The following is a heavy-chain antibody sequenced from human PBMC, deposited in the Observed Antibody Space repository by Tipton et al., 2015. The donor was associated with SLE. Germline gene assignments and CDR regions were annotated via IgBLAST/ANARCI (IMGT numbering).Heavy chain of an antibody. CDR2: ISSSSSYT. CDR1: GFTFSDYY. J-gene: IGHJ3*02. D-gene: IGHD3-22*01. V-gene: IGHV3-11*05. Sequence: SLRLSCAASGFTFSDYYMSWIRQAPGKGLEWVSYISSSSSYTNYADSVKGRFTISRDNAKNSLYLQMNSLRAEDTAVYYCTTEGIEVDDAFDIWGQGTMVTVSS. CDR3: TTEGIEVDDAFDI.